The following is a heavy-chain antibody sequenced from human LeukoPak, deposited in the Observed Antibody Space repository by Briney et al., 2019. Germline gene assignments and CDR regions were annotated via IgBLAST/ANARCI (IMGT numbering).Heavy chain of an antibody. J-gene: IGHJ4*02. CDR2: INPNSGGT. Sequence: ASVKVSCKASGYTFTGYYMQWVRQAPGQGLEWMGRINPNSGGTNYAQKFQGRVTMTRDTSISTAYMELSRLRSDDTAVYYCARGGYCSGGSCYAAYYFDYWGQGTLVTVSS. V-gene: IGHV1-2*06. D-gene: IGHD2-15*01. CDR3: ARGGYCSGGSCYAAYYFDY. CDR1: GYTFTGYY.